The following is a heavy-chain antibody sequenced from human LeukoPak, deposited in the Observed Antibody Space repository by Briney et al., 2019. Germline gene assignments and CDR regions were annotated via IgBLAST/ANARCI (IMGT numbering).Heavy chain of an antibody. CDR1: GGSFSGFY. CDR3: ARASQQLVFDY. CDR2: INHSGST. V-gene: IGHV4-34*01. Sequence: SETLSLTCAVYGGSFSGFYWGWIRQPPGKGLEWIGEINHSGSTNYNPSLKSRVTISVDTSKNQFSLKLSSVTAADTAVYYCARASQQLVFDYWGQGTLVTVSS. D-gene: IGHD6-13*01. J-gene: IGHJ4*02.